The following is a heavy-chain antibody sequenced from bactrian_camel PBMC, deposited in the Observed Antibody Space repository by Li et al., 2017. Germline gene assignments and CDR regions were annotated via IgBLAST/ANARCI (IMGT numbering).Heavy chain of an antibody. V-gene: IGHV3S53*01. CDR1: GITYVGPC. D-gene: IGHD3*01. J-gene: IGHJ4*01. CDR3: AADRSICGVRNSGYNF. CDR2: IDDHGRT. Sequence: HVQLVESGGKSVEVEGSLRLSCVASGITYVGPCMAYFRQAPGKEREAIAFIDDHGRTNYADSVKGRFTISTDRADLTVYLQMNNLKVEDTGMYYCAADRSICGVRNSGYNFWGQGTQVTVS.